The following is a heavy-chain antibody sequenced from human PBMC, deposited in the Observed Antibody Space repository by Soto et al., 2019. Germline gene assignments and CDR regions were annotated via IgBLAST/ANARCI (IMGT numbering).Heavy chain of an antibody. J-gene: IGHJ3*02. V-gene: IGHV3-74*01. Sequence: GWSLRLSCAASGFTVRRYWMDGVRQVSGKGLVWVSRINGDGSSTSYADSVKGRFTVSRDNAKNTLYLQMNSLRVEDTAVYYCVSLVERSDIAFDIWGQGTMVTVSS. CDR3: VSLVERSDIAFDI. CDR1: GFTVRRYW. D-gene: IGHD6-6*01. CDR2: INGDGSST.